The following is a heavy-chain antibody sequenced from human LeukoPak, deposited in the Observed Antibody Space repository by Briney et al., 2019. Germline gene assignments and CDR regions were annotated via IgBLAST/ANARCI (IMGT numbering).Heavy chain of an antibody. D-gene: IGHD3-22*01. V-gene: IGHV4-30-2*01. Sequence: SETLSLTCTVSGGSISSGGYYWSWIRRPPGKGLEWIGYIYHSGSTYYNPSLKSRVTISVDRSKNQFSLKLSSVTAADTAVYYCARRPIGYDRSGYYYWGQGTLVTVSS. CDR2: IYHSGST. J-gene: IGHJ4*02. CDR3: ARRPIGYDRSGYYY. CDR1: GGSISSGGYY.